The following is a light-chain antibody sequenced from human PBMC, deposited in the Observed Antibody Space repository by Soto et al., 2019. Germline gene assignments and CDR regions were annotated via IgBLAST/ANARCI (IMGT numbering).Light chain of an antibody. CDR2: GAS. CDR3: QHYNNLPLT. J-gene: IGKJ1*01. Sequence: EIVMTQSPATLSVSPGERATRSCRASQSVSSNLAWYQQKPGQAPRLLIYGASTRATGIQARFSGSGSGTEFTLTISSLQSEDFAVYYCQHYNNLPLTFGQGTKVEIK. V-gene: IGKV3-15*01. CDR1: QSVSSN.